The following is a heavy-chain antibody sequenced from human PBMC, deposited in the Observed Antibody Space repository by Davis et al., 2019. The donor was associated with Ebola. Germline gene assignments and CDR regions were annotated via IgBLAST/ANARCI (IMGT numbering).Heavy chain of an antibody. V-gene: IGHV3-7*03. Sequence: GESLKISCAASGFTFSSYWMSWVRKAPGKGLEWVANIKQDGSEEYYVDSVKGRFTVSRDNANNSVHLQMDSLRAEDTAVYYCAREGGGSWGYWGQGTGVTVS. CDR1: GFTFSSYW. J-gene: IGHJ4*02. CDR3: AREGGGSWGY. CDR2: IKQDGSEE. D-gene: IGHD1-26*01.